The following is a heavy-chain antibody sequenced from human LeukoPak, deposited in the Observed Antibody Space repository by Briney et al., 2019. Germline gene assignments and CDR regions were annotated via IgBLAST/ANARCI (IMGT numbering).Heavy chain of an antibody. J-gene: IGHJ3*02. D-gene: IGHD6-19*01. CDR3: ARAAVADDAFDI. CDR2: IHDSGST. CDR1: GGTISSYY. V-gene: IGHV4-59*12. Sequence: SETLSLTCAVSGGTISSYYWNWIRQPPGKGLEWIGYIHDSGSTNYNPSLKSRVTMSVDTSKNQFSLKLSSVTAADTAVYYCARAAVADDAFDIWGQGTMVTVSS.